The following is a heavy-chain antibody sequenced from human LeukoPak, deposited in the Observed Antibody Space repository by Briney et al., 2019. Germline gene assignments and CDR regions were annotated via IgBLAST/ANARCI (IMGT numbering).Heavy chain of an antibody. J-gene: IGHJ4*02. CDR3: ARVNYGSGSYEFDY. CDR1: GFTFSSYS. V-gene: IGHV3-21*01. D-gene: IGHD3-10*01. Sequence: GGSLRLSCAASGFTFSSYSMNWVRQAPGKGLEWVSSISSSSSYIYYADSVKGRFTISRDNAKNSLYLQMNSLRAEDTAVYYCARVNYGSGSYEFDYWGQGTLVTVSS. CDR2: ISSSSSYI.